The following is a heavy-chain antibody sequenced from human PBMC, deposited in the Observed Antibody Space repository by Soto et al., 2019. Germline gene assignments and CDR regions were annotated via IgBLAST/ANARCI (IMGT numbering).Heavy chain of an antibody. J-gene: IGHJ4*02. V-gene: IGHV4-4*02. CDR3: SRTSTSGTRFYY. CDR2: VYHSGST. D-gene: IGHD1-1*01. Sequence: SETLSLTGAVSGGSISTSNWWSWVREPPGKGLEWIGEVYHSGSTNYNPSFKSRVAMSVDKAKNQFSLKLNSVTAADTALYYFSRTSTSGTRFYYWAQRSLVPVSS. CDR1: GGSISTSNW.